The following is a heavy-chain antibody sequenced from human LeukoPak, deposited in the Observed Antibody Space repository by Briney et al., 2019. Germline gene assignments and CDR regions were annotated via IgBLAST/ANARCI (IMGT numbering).Heavy chain of an antibody. CDR1: GGTFSSYA. J-gene: IGHJ5*02. V-gene: IGHV1-69*01. D-gene: IGHD1-1*01. CDR3: ARDRESTGEATWFDP. Sequence: SVKVSYKASGGTFSSYAISWVRQAPGQGLEWMGGIIPIFGTANYAQKFQGRVTITADESTSTAYMELSSLRSEDTAVYYCARDRESTGEATWFDPWGQGTLVTVSS. CDR2: IIPIFGTA.